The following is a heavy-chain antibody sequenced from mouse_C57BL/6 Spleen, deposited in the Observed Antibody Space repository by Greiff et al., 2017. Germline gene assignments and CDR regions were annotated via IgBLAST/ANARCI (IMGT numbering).Heavy chain of an antibody. CDR1: GFTFSSYA. J-gene: IGHJ3*01. V-gene: IGHV5-4*01. D-gene: IGHD2-2*01. Sequence: EVQLVESGGGLVKPGGSLTLSCAASGFTFSSYAMSWVRQTPEKRLEWVATISDGGSYTYYPDNVKGRFTISRDNAKNNLYLQMSHLKSEDTAMYYCARDVYYGYDGFAYWGQGTLVTVSA. CDR2: ISDGGSYT. CDR3: ARDVYYGYDGFAY.